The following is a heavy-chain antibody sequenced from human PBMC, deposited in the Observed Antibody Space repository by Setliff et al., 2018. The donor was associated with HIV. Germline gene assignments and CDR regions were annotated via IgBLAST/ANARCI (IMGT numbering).Heavy chain of an antibody. CDR3: ARFEVTTVTTRDY. CDR1: GGSFSGYY. V-gene: IGHV4-34*01. Sequence: SETLSLTCAVYGGSFSGYYWTWIRQPPGKGLEWIGEINHSGSTNYNPSFKRRLTISVDTSKNQFSLKLRSVTAADTAVYYCARFEVTTVTTRDYWGQGTLVTVSS. J-gene: IGHJ4*02. CDR2: INHSGST. D-gene: IGHD4-17*01.